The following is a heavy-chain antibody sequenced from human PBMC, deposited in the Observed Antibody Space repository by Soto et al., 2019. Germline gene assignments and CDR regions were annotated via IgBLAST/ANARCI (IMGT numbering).Heavy chain of an antibody. V-gene: IGHV4-31*03. Sequence: SETLSLTCTVSGGSISSGGYYWSWIRQHPGKGLEWIGYIYYSGSTYYNPSLKSRVTISVDTSKNQFSLKLSSVTAADTAVYYCARDRRGNSSSGYYLYYHYYGMDVWGQGTTVTVSS. J-gene: IGHJ6*02. CDR1: GGSISSGGYY. CDR2: IYYSGST. CDR3: ARDRRGNSSSGYYLYYHYYGMDV. D-gene: IGHD3-22*01.